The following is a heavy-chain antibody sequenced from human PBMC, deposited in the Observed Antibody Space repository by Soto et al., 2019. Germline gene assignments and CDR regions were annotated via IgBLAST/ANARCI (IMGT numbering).Heavy chain of an antibody. CDR1: GYTFTSYD. D-gene: IGHD2-2*01. CDR3: AVVSHCSSTSCYVGTYYYYYYMDV. J-gene: IGHJ6*03. CDR2: MNPNSGNT. Sequence: GASVKVSCKASGYTFTSYDINWVRQATGQGLEWMGWMNPNSGNTGYAQKFQGRVTMTRNTSISTAYMELSSLRSEDTAVYYCAVVSHCSSTSCYVGTYYYYYYMDVWGKGTTVTVSS. V-gene: IGHV1-8*01.